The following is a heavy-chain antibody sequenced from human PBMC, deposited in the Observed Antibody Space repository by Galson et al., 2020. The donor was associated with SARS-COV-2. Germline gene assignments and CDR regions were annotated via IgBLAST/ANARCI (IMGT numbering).Heavy chain of an antibody. D-gene: IGHD6-19*01. Sequence: GESLKISCAASGFTFSRYAMSWVRQAPGKGLEWVSSISDSGDNTYYADSVKGRFTISRDSSKNTLYLQMNRLRAEDTAIYYCAKDDPLAVAGTIDHWGLGTLVTVSS. V-gene: IGHV3-23*01. CDR2: ISDSGDNT. CDR3: AKDDPLAVAGTIDH. CDR1: GFTFSRYA. J-gene: IGHJ4*02.